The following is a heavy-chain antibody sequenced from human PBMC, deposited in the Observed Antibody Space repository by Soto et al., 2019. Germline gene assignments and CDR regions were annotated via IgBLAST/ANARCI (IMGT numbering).Heavy chain of an antibody. J-gene: IGHJ6*02. D-gene: IGHD6-6*01. V-gene: IGHV5-51*01. CDR2: IYPGDSDT. CDR1: GYSVASYW. CDR3: ARTRSFTLGFYYDGMDV. Sequence: PGESLKISWQGSGYSVASYWIGWVRQMPGKDLEWMGIIYPGDSDTRYSPSFQGQVTISADKSLRTAYLQWTSLKASDTALSSCARTRSFTLGFYYDGMDVWGQGTTVTFSS.